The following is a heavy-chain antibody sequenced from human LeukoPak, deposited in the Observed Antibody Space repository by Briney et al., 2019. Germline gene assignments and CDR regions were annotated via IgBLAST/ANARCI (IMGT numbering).Heavy chain of an antibody. V-gene: IGHV4-34*01. J-gene: IGHJ6*03. D-gene: IGHD3-3*01. CDR1: GGSFRGYY. CDR3: ARGFVNHFTIFGGGLYYMDV. CDR2: INHSGST. Sequence: SETLSLTCAVYGGSFRGYYWSWIRQPPGKGLEWIGEINHSGSTNYNPSLKSRVTISVDTSKNQFSLKLSSVTAADTAVYYCARGFVNHFTIFGGGLYYMDVWGKGTTVTVSS.